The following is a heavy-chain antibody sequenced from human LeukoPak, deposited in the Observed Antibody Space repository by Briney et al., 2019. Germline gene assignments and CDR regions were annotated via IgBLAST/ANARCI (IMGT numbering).Heavy chain of an antibody. V-gene: IGHV3-21*01. CDR1: GFTFNTYS. Sequence: PGGSLRLSCAASGFTFNTYSMNWVRQAPGKGLEWVSSITSSSNYMYYADSVRGRFTISRDNSKTSLYLQMSSLRAEDTAVYYCARGGSSGYHYNAFDIWGQGTMVTVSS. D-gene: IGHD3-22*01. CDR2: ITSSSNYM. CDR3: ARGGSSGYHYNAFDI. J-gene: IGHJ3*02.